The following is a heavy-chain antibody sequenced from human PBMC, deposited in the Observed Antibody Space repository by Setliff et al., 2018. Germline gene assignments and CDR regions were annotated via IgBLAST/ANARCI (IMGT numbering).Heavy chain of an antibody. Sequence: ASVKVSCKASGYTFTSYAMHWVRQAPGQRLEWMGWINAGNGNTKYSQKFQGRVTITRDTSASAAYMELSSLRSEDTAVYYCAREYYYDSSGYSYYFDCWGQGTLVTVSS. J-gene: IGHJ4*02. CDR1: GYTFTSYA. CDR2: INAGNGNT. D-gene: IGHD3-22*01. CDR3: AREYYYDSSGYSYYFDC. V-gene: IGHV1-3*01.